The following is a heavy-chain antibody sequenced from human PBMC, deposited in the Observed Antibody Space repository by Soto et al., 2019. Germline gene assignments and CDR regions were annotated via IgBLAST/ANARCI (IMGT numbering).Heavy chain of an antibody. V-gene: IGHV3-23*01. CDR3: ARGDRGGSGSPASYYYSGLDV. CDR2: VSAGGDMT. J-gene: IGHJ6*02. Sequence: DVQVLESGGDLVQPGGSLRLSCAASGFTFSSYAMSWVRQAPGKVLEWVSSVSAGGDMTYYSDSVKGRFTISRDNSNNALFLQMNSLRIEDTALYYCARGDRGGSGSPASYYYSGLDVWGQGTTVTVS. D-gene: IGHD3-10*01. CDR1: GFTFSSYA.